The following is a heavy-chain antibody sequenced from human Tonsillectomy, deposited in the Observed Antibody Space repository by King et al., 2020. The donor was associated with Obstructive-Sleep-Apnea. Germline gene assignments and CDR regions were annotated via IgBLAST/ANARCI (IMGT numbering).Heavy chain of an antibody. V-gene: IGHV3-7*03. CDR2: IKQDGSEK. D-gene: IGHD4-17*01. CDR1: GFTFSSYW. J-gene: IGHJ4*02. CDR3: ARRGTTVTNYFDY. Sequence: VQLVESGGGLFQPGGSLRLSCAASGFTFSSYWMSWVRQAPGKGLEWVANIKQDGSEKYYVDSVKGRFTISRDNAKNSLYLQMNSLRAEDTAVYYCARRGTTVTNYFDYWGQGTLVTVSS.